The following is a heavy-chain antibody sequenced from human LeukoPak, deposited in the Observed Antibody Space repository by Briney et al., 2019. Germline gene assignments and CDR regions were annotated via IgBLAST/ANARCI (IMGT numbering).Heavy chain of an antibody. V-gene: IGHV1-46*01. J-gene: IGHJ5*02. CDR2: INPSDSST. CDR3: VRGGVAKLGPLDL. CDR1: GYTLTELS. D-gene: IGHD7-27*01. Sequence: GASVKVSCKVSGYTLTELSMHWVRQAPGQGREWMGIINPSDSSTSYAQKFQGRVTMTRDTSTSTVYMELSSLRSEDTAVYYCVRGGVAKLGPLDLWGQGTLVTVSS.